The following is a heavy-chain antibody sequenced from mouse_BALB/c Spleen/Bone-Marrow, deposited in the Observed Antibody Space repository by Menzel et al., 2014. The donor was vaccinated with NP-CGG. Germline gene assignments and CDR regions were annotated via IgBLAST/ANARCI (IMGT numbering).Heavy chain of an antibody. V-gene: IGHV1S81*02. J-gene: IGHJ3*01. CDR3: TRPYYGYVGYAY. Sequence: QVQLQQSGAELVKPGASVKLSCKASGYTFTSYYMYWVKQRPGQGLEWIGEINPSNGGTNFNEKFESKATLTVDKSSSTAYMQLSSLTFEDSAIYYCTRPYYGYVGYAYWGQGTRVTVSA. CDR1: GYTFTSYY. CDR2: INPSNGGT. D-gene: IGHD1-2*01.